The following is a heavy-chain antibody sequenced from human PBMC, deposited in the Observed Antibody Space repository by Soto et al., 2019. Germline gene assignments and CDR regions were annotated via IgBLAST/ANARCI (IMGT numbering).Heavy chain of an antibody. CDR3: ARDHGDYYYGMDV. CDR1: GGSISSYY. D-gene: IGHD4-17*01. V-gene: IGHV4-59*01. Sequence: QVQLQESGPGLVKPSETLSLTCTVSGGSISSYYRSWILQPPGKGLEWIGYIYCSGSTNYNPSLKSRVTISVDTSKNQFSLKLSSVTAADTAVYYCARDHGDYYYGMDVWGQGTTVTVSS. J-gene: IGHJ6*02. CDR2: IYCSGST.